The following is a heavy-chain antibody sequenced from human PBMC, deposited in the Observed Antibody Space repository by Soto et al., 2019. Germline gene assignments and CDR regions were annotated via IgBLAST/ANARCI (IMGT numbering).Heavy chain of an antibody. D-gene: IGHD2-15*01. CDR3: ARAHEVAWFDS. CDR1: GFSFSSYT. J-gene: IGHJ5*01. CDR2: INNRGTHT. V-gene: IGHV3-21*06. Sequence: GGSLRLSCTASGFSFSSYTMNWVRQAPGKGLQWVASINNRGTHTYSADSVKGRFTISRDNDKNSLYLQMNNLRAEDTATYYCARAHEVAWFDSWGQGTLVTVSS.